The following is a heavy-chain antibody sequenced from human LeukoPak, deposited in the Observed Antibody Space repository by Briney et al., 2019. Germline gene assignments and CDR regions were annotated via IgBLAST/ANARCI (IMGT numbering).Heavy chain of an antibody. Sequence: ASVKVSCKASGYTFTSYGISWVRQAPGQGLEWMGWISAYNGNTNYAQKLQGRVTMTTDTSTSTAYMELRSLRSDDTAVYYCAGVRYYDFWSGFDPWGQGTLVTVSS. V-gene: IGHV1-18*01. CDR2: ISAYNGNT. CDR3: AGVRYYDFWSGFDP. D-gene: IGHD3-3*01. CDR1: GYTFTSYG. J-gene: IGHJ5*02.